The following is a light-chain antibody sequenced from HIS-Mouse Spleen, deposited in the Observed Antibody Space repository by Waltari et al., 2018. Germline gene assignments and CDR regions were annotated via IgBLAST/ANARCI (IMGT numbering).Light chain of an antibody. CDR2: EGS. CDR1: SSDVGSYNL. V-gene: IGLV2-23*01. CDR3: CSYAGSSTWV. Sequence: QSALTQPASVSGSPGQSITISCTGTSSDVGSYNLVSWYQQHPGKAPKLVIYEGSKRPSGVSNRCSGSKSRNTASLTISGLQAEDEADYYCCSYAGSSTWVFGGGTKLTVL. J-gene: IGLJ3*02.